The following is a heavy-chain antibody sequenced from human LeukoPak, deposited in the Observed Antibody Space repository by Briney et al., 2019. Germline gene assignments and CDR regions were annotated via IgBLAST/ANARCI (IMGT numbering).Heavy chain of an antibody. CDR1: GGSISSYY. CDR2: IYTSGST. Sequence: PSETLSLTCTVSGGSISSYYWSWIRQPAGKGLEWIGRIYTSGSTNYNPSLKSRVTMSVDTSKNQFSLKLSSVTAADTAVYYCARSYYDFWSGYYRPNWFDPWGQGTLVTVSS. CDR3: ARSYYDFWSGYYRPNWFDP. J-gene: IGHJ5*02. D-gene: IGHD3-3*01. V-gene: IGHV4-4*07.